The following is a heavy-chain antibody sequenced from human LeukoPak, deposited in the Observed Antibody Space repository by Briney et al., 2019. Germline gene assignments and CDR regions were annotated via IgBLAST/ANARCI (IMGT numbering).Heavy chain of an antibody. D-gene: IGHD3-22*01. J-gene: IGHJ1*01. CDR2: NSGGT. Sequence: NSGGTNYAQKFQGWVTMTRDTSISTAYMELGRLRSDDTAVYYCARDQGPSPDSSGYYSFQHWGQGTLVTVSS. CDR3: ARDQGPSPDSSGYYSFQH. V-gene: IGHV1-2*04.